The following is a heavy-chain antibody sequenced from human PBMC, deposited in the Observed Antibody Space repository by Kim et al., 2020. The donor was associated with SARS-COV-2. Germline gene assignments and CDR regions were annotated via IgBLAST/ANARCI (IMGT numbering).Heavy chain of an antibody. CDR3: AKDTADAHYYFDY. Sequence: YADYVKNRFTVSRDKSKNTLYLQMNRLRAEDTAVYYCAKDTADAHYYFDYWGQGTLVTGSS. V-gene: IGHV3-23*01. J-gene: IGHJ4*02. D-gene: IGHD5-18*01.